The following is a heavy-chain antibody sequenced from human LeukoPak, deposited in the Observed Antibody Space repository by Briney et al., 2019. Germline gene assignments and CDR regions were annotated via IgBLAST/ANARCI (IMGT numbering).Heavy chain of an antibody. Sequence: SQTLSLTCTVSGGSISSGGYSWSWIRQHPGKGLEWIGYIYYSGGTYYNPSLKSRVTISVDTSKNQFSLKLSSVTAADTAVYYCAREDGTGAFDIWGQGTMVTVSS. CDR2: IYYSGGT. D-gene: IGHD1-14*01. J-gene: IGHJ3*02. CDR1: GGSISSGGYS. V-gene: IGHV4-31*03. CDR3: AREDGTGAFDI.